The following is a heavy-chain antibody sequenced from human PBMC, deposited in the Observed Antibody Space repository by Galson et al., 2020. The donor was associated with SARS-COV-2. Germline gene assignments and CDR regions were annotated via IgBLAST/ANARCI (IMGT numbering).Heavy chain of an antibody. V-gene: IGHV4-30-4*01. CDR1: SASINSGDYY. CDR3: ATKKNALYFFDS. Sequence: ETSETLSLTCSVSSASINSGDYYWSWIRQPPGKGLEWIAYIHYTGHTYYNPSLRSRVTLSVDTSKNQFSLRVSSVTAADTAVYYCATKKNALYFFDSWGQGTLVTVSS. CDR2: IHYTGHT. J-gene: IGHJ4*02. D-gene: IGHD2-8*01.